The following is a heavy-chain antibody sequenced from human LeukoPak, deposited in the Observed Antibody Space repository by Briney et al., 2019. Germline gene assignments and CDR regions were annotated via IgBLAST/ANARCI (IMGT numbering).Heavy chain of an antibody. Sequence: SVKVSCKACGYTFNNYGFSWVRQAPGQGLEWMGGIIPKFGTAHYAQKFQGRVTLTTDESTSTAYMEMSSLRSDDTAVYYCARDDSDIVASDHWGQGTRVTVSS. CDR3: ARDDSDIVASDH. V-gene: IGHV1-69*05. D-gene: IGHD2-21*01. CDR2: IIPKFGTA. CDR1: GYTFNNYG. J-gene: IGHJ4*02.